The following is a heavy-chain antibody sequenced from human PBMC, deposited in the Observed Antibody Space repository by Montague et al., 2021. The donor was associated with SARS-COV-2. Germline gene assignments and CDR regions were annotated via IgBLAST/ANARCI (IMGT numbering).Heavy chain of an antibody. CDR1: GGSFSGYY. CDR3: ARLRDGVVPFPILGVGPYYSYYFMDV. CDR2: INHGGST. J-gene: IGHJ6*03. D-gene: IGHD3-10*01. V-gene: IGHV4-34*01. Sequence: SETLSLTCAVYGGSFSGYYWNWIRQPPGKGLEWIGEINHGGSTNYNPSLKSRLTISTDPSKNQFSLKLTSVAAADTAVYYCARLRDGVVPFPILGVGPYYSYYFMDVWGKGTTVTVSS.